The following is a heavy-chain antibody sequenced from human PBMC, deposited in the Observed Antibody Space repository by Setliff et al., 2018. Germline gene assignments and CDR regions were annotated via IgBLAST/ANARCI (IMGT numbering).Heavy chain of an antibody. CDR3: ARKDGDM. V-gene: IGHV4-4*08. Sequence: PSETLSLTCPVSGDSIRNYHWSWFRQPPGSRLEWIGYIYTTGSTSYNPSLKSRVTMSVDTSKNQFSLKMRSVTAADAALYYCARKDGDMWGQGTMVTVS. CDR1: GDSIRNYH. CDR2: IYTTGST. J-gene: IGHJ3*02. D-gene: IGHD2-15*01.